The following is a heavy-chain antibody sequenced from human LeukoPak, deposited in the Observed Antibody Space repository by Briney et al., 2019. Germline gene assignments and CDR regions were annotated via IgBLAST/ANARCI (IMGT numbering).Heavy chain of an antibody. D-gene: IGHD1-26*01. Sequence: GGSLRLSCAASGFTFSSYWMSWVRQAPGKGLEWVANIKQDGSVKYYVDSVKGRFTISRDNAKNSLYLQMNSLRAEDTAVYYCARDSGSYSVHFDYWGQGTLVTVSS. CDR2: IKQDGSVK. CDR3: ARDSGSYSVHFDY. V-gene: IGHV3-7*01. CDR1: GFTFSSYW. J-gene: IGHJ4*02.